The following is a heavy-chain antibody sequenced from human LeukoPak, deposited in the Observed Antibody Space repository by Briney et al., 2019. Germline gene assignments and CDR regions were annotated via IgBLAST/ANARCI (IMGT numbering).Heavy chain of an antibody. J-gene: IGHJ4*02. Sequence: PGGSLRLSCAASGFTFSSYAMSWVRQAPGKGLEWVSAISGSGGSTYYADSVKGRFTISRDNSKNTLYLQMNSLRAEDTAVYYCAKIVSCGGDCGNFDYWGQGTLVTVSS. CDR3: AKIVSCGGDCGNFDY. CDR2: ISGSGGST. CDR1: GFTFSSYA. V-gene: IGHV3-23*01. D-gene: IGHD2-21*02.